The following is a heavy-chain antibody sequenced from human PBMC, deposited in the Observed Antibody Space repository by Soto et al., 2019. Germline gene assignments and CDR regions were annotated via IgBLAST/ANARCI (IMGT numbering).Heavy chain of an antibody. CDR3: ARGEGDYGDYGYYYYYMDV. V-gene: IGHV4-4*02. CDR1: SGSISSSNW. Sequence: SSETLSLTCAVSSGSISSSNWWSWVRQPPGKGLEWIGEIYHSGSTNYNPSLKSRVTISVDKSKNQFSLKLSSVTAADTAVYYCARGEGDYGDYGYYYYYMDVWGKGTTVTVS. D-gene: IGHD4-17*01. CDR2: IYHSGST. J-gene: IGHJ6*03.